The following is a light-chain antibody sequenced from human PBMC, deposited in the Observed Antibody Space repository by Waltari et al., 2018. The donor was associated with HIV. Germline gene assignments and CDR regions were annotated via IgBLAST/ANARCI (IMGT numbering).Light chain of an antibody. J-gene: IGLJ1*01. CDR1: ALPKQY. CDR3: QSADSSGTYV. CDR2: KDS. V-gene: IGLV3-25*03. Sequence: SYELTQPPSVSVSPGQTARITCPGDALPKQYADWYQQKPGQAPVLVIYKDSERPSGIPERFSGSSSGTTVTLTISGVQAEDEADYYCQSADSSGTYVFGTGTKVTVL.